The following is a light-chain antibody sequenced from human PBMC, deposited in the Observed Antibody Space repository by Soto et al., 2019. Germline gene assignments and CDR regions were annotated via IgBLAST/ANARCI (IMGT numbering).Light chain of an antibody. CDR2: LEGSGSY. Sequence: QSVLTQSSSASASLGSSVKLTCTLSSGHSSYIIAWHQQQPGKAPRYLMKLEGSGSYNKGSGVPDRFSGSSSGADRYLTISNLQFEDEAHYYCATWDSNTVVFGGGTKLTVL. CDR1: SGHSSYI. J-gene: IGLJ2*01. CDR3: ATWDSNTVV. V-gene: IGLV4-60*02.